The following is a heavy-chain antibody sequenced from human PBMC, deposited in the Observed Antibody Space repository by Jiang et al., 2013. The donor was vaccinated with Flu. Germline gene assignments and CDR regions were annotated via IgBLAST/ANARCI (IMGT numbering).Heavy chain of an antibody. J-gene: IGHJ4*02. Sequence: YTFTGYYTHWVRQAPGQGLEWMGWINPNSGGTNYAQKFQGWVTMTRDTSISTAYMELSRLRSDDTAVYYCAMGYSSSWYLYFDYWGQGTLVTVSS. CDR1: YTFTGYY. V-gene: IGHV1-2*04. CDR2: INPNSGGT. D-gene: IGHD6-13*01. CDR3: AMGYSSSWYLYFDY.